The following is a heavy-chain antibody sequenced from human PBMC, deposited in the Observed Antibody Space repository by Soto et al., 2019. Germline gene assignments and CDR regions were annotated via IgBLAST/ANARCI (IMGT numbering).Heavy chain of an antibody. CDR2: IYSGGST. J-gene: IGHJ6*02. V-gene: IGHV3-53*01. D-gene: IGHD6-19*01. CDR3: ARENTQYSSGWYVYGMDV. Sequence: EVQLVESGGGLIQPGGSLRLSCAASGFTVSSNYMSWVRQAPGKGLEWVSVIYSGGSTYYADSVKGRFTISRDNSKNTLYLQMNSLRAEDTAVYYCARENTQYSSGWYVYGMDVWGQGTTVTVSS. CDR1: GFTVSSNY.